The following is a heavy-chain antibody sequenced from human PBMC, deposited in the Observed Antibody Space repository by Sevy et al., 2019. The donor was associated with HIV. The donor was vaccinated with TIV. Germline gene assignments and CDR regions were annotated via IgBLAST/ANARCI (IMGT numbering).Heavy chain of an antibody. CDR3: TTDSWSQEDYYDY. CDR2: IKGKIYGGTI. J-gene: IGHJ4*02. CDR1: GFTFSNAW. V-gene: IGHV3-15*01. D-gene: IGHD6-13*01. Sequence: GGSLRLSCAASGFTFSNAWMSWVRQAPGKGLEWVGRIKGKIYGGTIDYAAPVKGRFTISRDDSKNTVYLQMNSLKTEDTAVYYCTTDSWSQEDYYDYWGQGTLVTVSS.